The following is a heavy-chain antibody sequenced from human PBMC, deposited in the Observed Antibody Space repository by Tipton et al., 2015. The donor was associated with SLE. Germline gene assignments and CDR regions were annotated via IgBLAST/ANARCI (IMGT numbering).Heavy chain of an antibody. CDR1: GFTFGDYA. J-gene: IGHJ3*02. CDR3: TREAYSSGFDAFDI. CDR2: IRSKAYGGIT. Sequence: SLRLSCTASGFTFGDYAMSWFRQAPGKGLEWVGCIRSKAYGGITEYAASVKGRFTISRDDSKSITYLQMNSLKTEDTAVYYCTREAYSSGFDAFDIWGQGRMVTVSS. V-gene: IGHV3-49*03. D-gene: IGHD6-19*01.